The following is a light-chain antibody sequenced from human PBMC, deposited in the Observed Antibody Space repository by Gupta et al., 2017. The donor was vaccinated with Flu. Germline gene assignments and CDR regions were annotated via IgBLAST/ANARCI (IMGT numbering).Light chain of an antibody. CDR1: QGLVYSDGNTY. J-gene: IGKJ1*01. V-gene: IGKV2-30*01. CDR2: LVT. Sequence: DVVMTQSPLSLAVTLGKSASISCRSSQGLVYSDGNTYLHWFQQRPGQSPRRLIYLVTNRDSGVPDRFSGSGSGTDFTLKISRVEAEDVGVYFCMQGAHWPWAFGQGTKLEIK. CDR3: MQGAHWPWA.